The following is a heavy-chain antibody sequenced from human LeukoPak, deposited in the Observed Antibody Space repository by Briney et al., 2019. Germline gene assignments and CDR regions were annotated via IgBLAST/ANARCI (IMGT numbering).Heavy chain of an antibody. CDR3: ARSAPSTEYSSSWYDHIYYYYYYMDV. D-gene: IGHD6-13*01. CDR2: INHSGST. V-gene: IGHV4-39*07. CDR1: GGSISSGGYY. J-gene: IGHJ6*03. Sequence: SETLSLTCTVSGGSISSGGYYWSWIRQPPGKGLEWIGEINHSGSTNYNPSLKSRVTISVDTSKNQFSLKLSSVTAADTAVYYCARSAPSTEYSSSWYDHIYYYYYYMDVWGKGTTVTVSS.